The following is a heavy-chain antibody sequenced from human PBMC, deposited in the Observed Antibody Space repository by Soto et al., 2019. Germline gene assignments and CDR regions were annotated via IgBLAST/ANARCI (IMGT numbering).Heavy chain of an antibody. D-gene: IGHD3-10*01. CDR3: ARSSVVRGVRRLDY. Sequence: QLQLQESGPGLVKPSETLSLTCTVSGGSISSSSYYWGWIRQPPGKGLEWIGSIYYSGSTYYNPSLKSRVTIAVDTSKNQFSLKLSSLTAADTAVYYCARSSVVRGVRRLDYWGQGTLVTVSS. J-gene: IGHJ4*02. V-gene: IGHV4-39*01. CDR2: IYYSGST. CDR1: GGSISSSSYY.